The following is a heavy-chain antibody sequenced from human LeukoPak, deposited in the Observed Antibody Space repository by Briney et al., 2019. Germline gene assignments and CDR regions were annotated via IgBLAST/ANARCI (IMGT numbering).Heavy chain of an antibody. D-gene: IGHD5-18*01. CDR2: MYDTRST. J-gene: IGHJ4*02. Sequence: SETLSLTCTVPGGSLSSHYWSWIRQPPGKGLEWIGYMYDTRSTKDNPSLKSRVTLSADTSKNQFSLRLSSVTAADTAVYYCATIKRGNIYGYFDFWGQGILVTVSS. CDR3: ATIKRGNIYGYFDF. CDR1: GGSLSSHY. V-gene: IGHV4-59*11.